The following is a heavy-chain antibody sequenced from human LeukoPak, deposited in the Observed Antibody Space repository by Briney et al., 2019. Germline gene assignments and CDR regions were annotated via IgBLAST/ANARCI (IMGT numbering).Heavy chain of an antibody. J-gene: IGHJ4*02. CDR3: ARGSFHYYPFF. V-gene: IGHV3-48*01. CDR2: ISSSGSTI. Sequence: PGGSLRLSCAAYGLTFSRYSMLWVRQAPGKGLQWVSYISSSGSTIYYADPVQGRFTISRDNARNALFLQMSNLGVDDTAVYYCARGSFHYYPFFWGQGTLVTVSS. CDR1: GLTFSRYS. D-gene: IGHD3-10*01.